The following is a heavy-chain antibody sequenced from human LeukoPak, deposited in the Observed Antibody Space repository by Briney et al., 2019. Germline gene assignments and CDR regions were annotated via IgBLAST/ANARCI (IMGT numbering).Heavy chain of an antibody. J-gene: IGHJ4*02. CDR1: GFTFSSYG. D-gene: IGHD6-19*01. Sequence: GRSLRLSCAASGFTFSSYGMHWVRQAPGKGLEWVAVIWYDGSNKYYADSVKGRFTISRDNSKNTLYLQMNTLRVEDTAVYYCARRYSSGWWIDYWGQGTLVTVSS. V-gene: IGHV3-33*03. CDR2: IWYDGSNK. CDR3: ARRYSSGWWIDY.